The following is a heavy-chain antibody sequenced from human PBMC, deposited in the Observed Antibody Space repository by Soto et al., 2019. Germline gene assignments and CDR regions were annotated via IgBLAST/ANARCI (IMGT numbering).Heavy chain of an antibody. D-gene: IGHD1-20*01. CDR1: GFTFSSYG. Sequence: GGSLRLACAASGFTFSSYGMHWVRQAPGKGLEWVAVISYDGSNKYYADSVKGRFTISRDNSKNTLYLQMNSLRAEDTAVYYCAKDDGPGFRYNWNQDAFDIWGQGTMVTVSS. CDR2: ISYDGSNK. J-gene: IGHJ3*02. CDR3: AKDDGPGFRYNWNQDAFDI. V-gene: IGHV3-30*18.